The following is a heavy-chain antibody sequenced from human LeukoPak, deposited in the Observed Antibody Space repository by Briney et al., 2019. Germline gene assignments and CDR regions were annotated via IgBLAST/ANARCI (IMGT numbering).Heavy chain of an antibody. CDR3: ARGGDYGDYDFFDY. V-gene: IGHV3-7*01. Sequence: PGGSLRLSCAASGFPFCGYWLSGVRQAPGKGLEWVANIKQDGSEKYYVDSVKGRFTISRDNAKNSLYLQMNSLRAEDTAVYYCARGGDYGDYDFFDYWGQGTLVTVSS. CDR2: IKQDGSEK. D-gene: IGHD4-17*01. CDR1: GFPFCGYW. J-gene: IGHJ4*02.